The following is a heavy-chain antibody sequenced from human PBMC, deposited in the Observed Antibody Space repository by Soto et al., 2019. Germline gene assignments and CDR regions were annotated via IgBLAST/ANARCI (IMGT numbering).Heavy chain of an antibody. CDR3: ARDGGIAVARTYYGMDV. V-gene: IGHV1-69*13. CDR1: GGTFSSYA. J-gene: IGHJ6*02. Sequence: SVKVSCKASGGTFSSYAISWVRQAPGQGLEWMGGIIPIFGTANYAQKFQGRVTITADESTSTAYMELSSLRSEDTAVYYCARDGGIAVARTYYGMDVWGQGTTVTVSS. CDR2: IIPIFGTA. D-gene: IGHD6-19*01.